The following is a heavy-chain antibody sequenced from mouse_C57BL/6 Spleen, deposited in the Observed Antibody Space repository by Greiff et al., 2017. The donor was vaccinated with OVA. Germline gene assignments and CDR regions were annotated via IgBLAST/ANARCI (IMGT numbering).Heavy chain of an antibody. CDR3: ARSRDSYSGRYFDV. Sequence: QVQLQQSGPELVKPGASVKISCKASGYAFSSSWMNWVKQRPGPGLEWIGRIYPGDGDTNYNGKFKGKATLTADKPSSTAYMQLSSLTSKDSAVYFGARSRDSYSGRYFDVWGTGTTVTVSS. V-gene: IGHV1-82*01. CDR1: GYAFSSSW. J-gene: IGHJ1*03. D-gene: IGHD2-12*01. CDR2: IYPGDGDT.